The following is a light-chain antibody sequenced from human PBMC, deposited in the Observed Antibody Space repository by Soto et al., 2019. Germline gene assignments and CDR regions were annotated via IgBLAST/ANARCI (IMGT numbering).Light chain of an antibody. CDR3: QQYTNTNNPWM. V-gene: IGKV1-5*01. CDR1: QTISTW. J-gene: IGKJ1*01. CDR2: DAS. Sequence: DIQMTQSHSTLSGSVGDRVTITCRASQTISTWMAWYQQKPGKAPKLLVYDASTLQSGVASRFSGSGSGTEFTLIISGLQPDDSATYYCQQYTNTNNPWMFGQGTKVDIK.